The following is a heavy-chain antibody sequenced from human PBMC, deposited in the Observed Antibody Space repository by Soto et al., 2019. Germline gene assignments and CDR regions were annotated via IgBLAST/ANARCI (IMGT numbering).Heavy chain of an antibody. J-gene: IGHJ4*02. Sequence: SETLSLTCTVSGGPITSYYWSWIRQAPGKGLEWIGYIYYSGSTSYNPSLKSRVTISVDTSKNQFSLKLTSVTAADTAVYYCARDKITGLFDYWGQGTLVTVSS. CDR1: GGPITSYY. D-gene: IGHD2-8*02. CDR3: ARDKITGLFDY. V-gene: IGHV4-59*12. CDR2: IYYSGST.